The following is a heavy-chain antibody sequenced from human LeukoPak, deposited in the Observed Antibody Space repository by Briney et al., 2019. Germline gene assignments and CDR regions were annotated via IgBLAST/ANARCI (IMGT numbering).Heavy chain of an antibody. D-gene: IGHD6-19*01. V-gene: IGHV4-34*01. Sequence: SETLSLTCAVYGGSFSGYYWSWIRQPPGKGLEWIGEINHSGSTDYNPSLKSRVTISVDTSKNQFSLKLSSVTAADTAVYYCARSVAGTFDYWGQGTLVTVSS. CDR2: INHSGST. CDR1: GGSFSGYY. J-gene: IGHJ4*02. CDR3: ARSVAGTFDY.